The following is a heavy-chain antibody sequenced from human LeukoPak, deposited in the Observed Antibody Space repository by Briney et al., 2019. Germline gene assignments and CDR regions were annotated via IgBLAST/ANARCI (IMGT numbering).Heavy chain of an antibody. Sequence: GGSLRLSCAASGFTFSSYGIHWVRQAPGKGLEWVAVIWYDGSNKYYADSVKGRFTISRDSSKNTLYLQMNSLRAEDTAVYYCTRDRRDYDILTGFDYWGQGTLVTVSS. CDR1: GFTFSSYG. D-gene: IGHD3-9*01. J-gene: IGHJ4*02. CDR3: TRDRRDYDILTGFDY. CDR2: IWYDGSNK. V-gene: IGHV3-33*01.